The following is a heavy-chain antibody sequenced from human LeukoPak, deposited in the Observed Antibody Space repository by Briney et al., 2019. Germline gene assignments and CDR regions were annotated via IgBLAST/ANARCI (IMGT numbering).Heavy chain of an antibody. Sequence: GGFLRLSCAASGFTFSDFDMHWVRQATGRGLEWVSSIASAGDTYYVASVRGRFTISRENAKSSLYLQMNSLRAGDTAVYYCVRGGHIGFDYWGRGTLVTVS. CDR1: GFTFSDFD. CDR2: IASAGDT. J-gene: IGHJ4*02. D-gene: IGHD2-21*01. CDR3: VRGGHIGFDY. V-gene: IGHV3-13*04.